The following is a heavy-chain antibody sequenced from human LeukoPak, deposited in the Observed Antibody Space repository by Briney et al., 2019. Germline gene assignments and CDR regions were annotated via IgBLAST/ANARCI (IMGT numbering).Heavy chain of an antibody. CDR1: GFTFSSYG. Sequence: GGSLRLSCAASGFTFSSYGMHWVRQAPGKGLEWVAVISYDGSNKYYADSVKGRFTISRDNSKNTLYLQMNSLRAEDTAVYYCAKDQSVVVPCLDYWGQGTLVTVSS. CDR3: AKDQSVVVPCLDY. V-gene: IGHV3-30*18. CDR2: ISYDGSNK. J-gene: IGHJ4*02. D-gene: IGHD3-22*01.